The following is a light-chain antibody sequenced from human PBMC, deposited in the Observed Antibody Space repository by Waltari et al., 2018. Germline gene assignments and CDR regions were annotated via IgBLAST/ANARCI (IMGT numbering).Light chain of an antibody. CDR3: QTGGHGTWV. CDR2: VNSDGGH. V-gene: IGLV4-69*01. CDR1: SGHSTNI. J-gene: IGLJ3*02. Sequence: QLVLTQSPSASASLGASVTLPRTLSSGHSTNIIAWLHHHPEKGPRYLLNVNSDGGHNKGVGVPDRFSGSSSGAERYLTISRPQAEDEADYYRQTGGHGTWVFGGGTRLTVL.